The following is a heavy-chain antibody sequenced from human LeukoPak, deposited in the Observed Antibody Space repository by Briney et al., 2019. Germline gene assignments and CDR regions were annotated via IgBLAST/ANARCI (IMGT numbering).Heavy chain of an antibody. D-gene: IGHD3-22*01. CDR2: ISAYNGNT. Sequence: ASVKVSCKASGYTFTSYGISWVRQAPGQGLEWMGWISAYNGNTNYAQKLQGRVTMTTDTSTSTAYMELRSLRSDDTAVYYCARADYYDNPYYMDVWGKGTTVTISS. V-gene: IGHV1-18*01. CDR3: ARADYYDNPYYMDV. CDR1: GYTFTSYG. J-gene: IGHJ6*03.